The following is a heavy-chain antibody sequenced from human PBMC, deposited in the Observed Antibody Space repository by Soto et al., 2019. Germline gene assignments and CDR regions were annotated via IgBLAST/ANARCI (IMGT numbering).Heavy chain of an antibody. CDR2: MYITGST. J-gene: IGHJ6*02. V-gene: IGHV4-4*07. Sequence: SETLSLTCTVSGDSIRNYFWSWIRKPAGKGLEYIGRMYITGSTDYNPSLKRRVTMSFDTARNQFSLKMTTVTAADTAVYYCARVSGLVVVPAAAPTSPSFGLDVWGQGTSVTVSS. CDR3: ARVSGLVVVPAAAPTSPSFGLDV. CDR1: GDSIRNYF. D-gene: IGHD2-2*01.